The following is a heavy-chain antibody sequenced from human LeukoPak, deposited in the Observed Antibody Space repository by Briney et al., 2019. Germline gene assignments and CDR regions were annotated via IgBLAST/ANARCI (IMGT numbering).Heavy chain of an antibody. J-gene: IGHJ4*02. V-gene: IGHV3-21*01. CDR3: PSEYEQPLDY. CDR1: GFAFSSYS. Sequence: PGGSLRLSCAASGFAFSSYSMNWVRQAPGKGLEWVSSISSGSSFKYYADSVKGRFTISRDNAKNSLYLQMSSLRAEDTAVYYWPSEYEQPLDYWGQGALVTVSS. CDR2: ISSGSSFK. D-gene: IGHD2-8*01.